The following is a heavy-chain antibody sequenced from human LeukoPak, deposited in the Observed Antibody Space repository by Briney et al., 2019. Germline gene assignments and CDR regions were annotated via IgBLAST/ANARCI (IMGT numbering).Heavy chain of an antibody. V-gene: IGHV4-59*08. CDR3: ARGRAIDSSGYYYV. D-gene: IGHD3-22*01. Sequence: PSETLSLTCTVSGGSISSYYWSWIRQPPGKGLEWIGYIYYSGSTNYNPSLKSRVTISVDTSKNQFSLKLSSVTAADTAVYYCARGRAIDSSGYYYVWGQGTLVTVSS. CDR1: GGSISSYY. J-gene: IGHJ4*02. CDR2: IYYSGST.